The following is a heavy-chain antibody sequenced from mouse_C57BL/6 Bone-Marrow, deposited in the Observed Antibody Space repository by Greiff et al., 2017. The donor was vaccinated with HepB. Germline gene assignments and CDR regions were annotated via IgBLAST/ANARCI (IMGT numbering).Heavy chain of an antibody. V-gene: IGHV5-6*01. CDR3: ARHHYSNYWFAY. D-gene: IGHD2-5*01. CDR1: GFTFSSYG. Sequence: EVMLVESGGDLVKPGGSLKLSCAASGFTFSSYGMSWVRQTPDKRLEWVATISSGGSYTYSPDSVKGRFTISRDNAKNTLYLQMSSLKSEDTAMYYCARHHYSNYWFAYWGQGTLVTVSA. J-gene: IGHJ3*01. CDR2: ISSGGSYT.